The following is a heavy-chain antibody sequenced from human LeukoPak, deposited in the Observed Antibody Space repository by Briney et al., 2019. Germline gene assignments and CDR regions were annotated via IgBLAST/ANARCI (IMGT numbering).Heavy chain of an antibody. CDR2: IIPIFGTA. Sequence: GASVKVSCKASGYTFTSYGISWVRQAPGQGLEWMGGIIPIFGTANYAQKFQGRVTITADESTSTAYMELSSLRSEDTAVYYCARDRNIVVVVAATPYYYYYGMDVWGQGTTVTVSS. CDR3: ARDRNIVVVVAATPYYYYYGMDV. V-gene: IGHV1-69*13. J-gene: IGHJ6*02. D-gene: IGHD2-15*01. CDR1: GYTFTSYG.